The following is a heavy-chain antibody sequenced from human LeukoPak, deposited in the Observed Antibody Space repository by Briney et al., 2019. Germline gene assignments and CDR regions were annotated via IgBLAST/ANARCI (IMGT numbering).Heavy chain of an antibody. J-gene: IGHJ4*02. Sequence: SVKVSCKASGGTFSSYAISWVRQAPGQGLEWMGGIIPIFGTANYAQKFQGRVTITADESTSTAYMELSSLRSDDTAVYYCARATVYDSSGYYWVDYWGQGTLVTVSS. CDR2: IIPIFGTA. CDR1: GGTFSSYA. V-gene: IGHV1-69*13. CDR3: ARATVYDSSGYYWVDY. D-gene: IGHD3-22*01.